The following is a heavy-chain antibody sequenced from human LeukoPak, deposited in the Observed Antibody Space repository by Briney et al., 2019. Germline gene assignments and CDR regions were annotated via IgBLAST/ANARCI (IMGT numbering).Heavy chain of an antibody. Sequence: PGGSLRLSCAASGFTFDDYGMSWVRQAPGKGLEWVSGINLDGGSTGYADSVKGRFTISRDNAKNSLYLQMNSLRAEDTALYYCARGTLKAAATDFDYWGQGTLVTVSS. CDR1: GFTFDDYG. V-gene: IGHV3-20*04. D-gene: IGHD6-13*01. CDR2: INLDGGST. CDR3: ARGTLKAAATDFDY. J-gene: IGHJ4*02.